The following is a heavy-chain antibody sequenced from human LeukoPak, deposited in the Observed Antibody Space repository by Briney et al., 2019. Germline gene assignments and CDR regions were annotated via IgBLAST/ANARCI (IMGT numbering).Heavy chain of an antibody. CDR1: GFTFSSYA. CDR2: ISGSGGST. Sequence: PGGSLRLSCAASGFTFSSYAMSSVRQAPGKGLEWVSAISGSGGSTYYADSVKGRFTISRDNSKNTLYLQMNSLRAEDTAVYYCANRALYCSSTSCYAGGAFDIWGQGTMVTVSS. J-gene: IGHJ3*02. D-gene: IGHD2-2*01. V-gene: IGHV3-23*01. CDR3: ANRALYCSSTSCYAGGAFDI.